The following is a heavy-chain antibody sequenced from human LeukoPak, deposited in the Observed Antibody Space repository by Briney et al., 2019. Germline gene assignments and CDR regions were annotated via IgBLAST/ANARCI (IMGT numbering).Heavy chain of an antibody. CDR1: GFTVSSYW. Sequence: GGSLRLSCAASGFTVSSYWMSWVRQAPGRGLEWVATIKEDGSDKYYVDSVKGRFSISRDNAENSLYLQMNSLRAEDTAVYYCTRDVHDYWGQGTLVTVSS. CDR3: TRDVHDY. D-gene: IGHD3-10*02. J-gene: IGHJ4*02. V-gene: IGHV3-7*01. CDR2: IKEDGSDK.